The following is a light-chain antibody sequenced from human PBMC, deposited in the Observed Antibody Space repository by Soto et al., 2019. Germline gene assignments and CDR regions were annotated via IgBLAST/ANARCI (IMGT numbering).Light chain of an antibody. J-gene: IGKJ1*01. V-gene: IGKV3-15*01. CDR2: GAS. CDR3: QQYNYFWA. Sequence: EKALTQSPVTLSLSPGERATLSCRASQSVSSNLAWYQQRPGQAPRLLIYGASTRASGVPDRFSGSGSGTEFILTISSLQSEDSAVYYCQQYNYFWAFGQGTRVEIK. CDR1: QSVSSN.